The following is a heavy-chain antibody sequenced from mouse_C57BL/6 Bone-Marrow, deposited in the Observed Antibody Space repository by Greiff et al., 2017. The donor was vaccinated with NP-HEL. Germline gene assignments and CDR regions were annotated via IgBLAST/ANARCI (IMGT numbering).Heavy chain of an antibody. J-gene: IGHJ1*03. CDR3: ARHYYGSSHWYFDV. CDR1: GYAFSSSW. Sequence: QVQLQQSGPELVKPGASVKISCKASGYAFSSSWMNWVKQRPGKGLEWIGRIYPGDGDTNYNGKFTGKATLTADKSSSTAYMQLSSLTSEDSAVYFCARHYYGSSHWYFDVWGTGTTVTVSS. D-gene: IGHD1-1*01. V-gene: IGHV1-82*01. CDR2: IYPGDGDT.